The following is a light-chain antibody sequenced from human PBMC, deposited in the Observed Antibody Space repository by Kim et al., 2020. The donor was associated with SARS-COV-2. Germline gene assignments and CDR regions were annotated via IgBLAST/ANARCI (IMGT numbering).Light chain of an antibody. Sequence: SVGDRVTITGRASQNTASYVNWFQQKPGKAPKLLIYASTSLQTGVPSRFRGSGSGTGFTLTITSLQPEDYGTYYCQQGYSPPWTFGQGTKVDIK. CDR2: AST. CDR1: QNTASY. J-gene: IGKJ1*01. V-gene: IGKV1-39*01. CDR3: QQGYSPPWT.